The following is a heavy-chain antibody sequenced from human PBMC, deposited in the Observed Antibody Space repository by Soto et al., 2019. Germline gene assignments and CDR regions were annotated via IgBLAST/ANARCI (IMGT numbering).Heavy chain of an antibody. V-gene: IGHV3-15*01. CDR2: IKSKTDGGTT. D-gene: IGHD3-3*01. J-gene: IGHJ5*02. CDR1: GFTFSNAW. Sequence: GGSLRLSCAASGFTFSNAWMSWVRQAPGKGLEWVGRIKSKTDGGTTDYAAPVKGRFTISRDDSKNTLYLQMNSLKTEDTAVYYCTTTILRNYDFSQEFDPWGQGTLVTVSS. CDR3: TTTILRNYDFSQEFDP.